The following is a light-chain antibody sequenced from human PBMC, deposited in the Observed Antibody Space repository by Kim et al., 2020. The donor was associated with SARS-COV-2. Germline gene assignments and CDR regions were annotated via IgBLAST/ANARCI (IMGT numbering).Light chain of an antibody. CDR1: QDINTY. V-gene: IGKV1-33*01. J-gene: IGKJ2*01. CDR2: TAS. Sequence: DIRLTQSPSSLSASLGDRVTIACQASQDINTYLSWYQQQPGKAPRLLIYTASTLKTGVPSRFRGSGSGTDFTLIISSLQPEDIATYFCQHNVDVPYTCGQGTALEIK. CDR3: QHNVDVPYT.